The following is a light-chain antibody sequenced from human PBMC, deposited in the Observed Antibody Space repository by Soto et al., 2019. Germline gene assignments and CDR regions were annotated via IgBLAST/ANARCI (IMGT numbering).Light chain of an antibody. V-gene: IGKV1-39*01. J-gene: IGKJ5*01. CDR1: QSISNC. CDR3: QQSYRTPT. Sequence: DIQMTQSPSTLSASVRYIVTITCRASQSISNCLAWYQQKPGKAPKLLIYGASTLQSGVPSRFSGSGSGTDYTLTISSLQPEDFATYYCQQSYRTPTFGQGTRLEI. CDR2: GAS.